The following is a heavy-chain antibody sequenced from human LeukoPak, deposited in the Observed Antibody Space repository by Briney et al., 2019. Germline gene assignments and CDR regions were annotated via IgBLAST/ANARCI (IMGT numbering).Heavy chain of an antibody. CDR2: INHSGST. J-gene: IGHJ3*02. D-gene: IGHD6-19*01. CDR3: AKDLLAVAIRSAFDI. V-gene: IGHV4-34*01. Sequence: SETLSLTCAVYGGSFSGYYWSWIRQPPGKGLEWIGEINHSGSTNYNPSLKSRVTISVDTSKNQFSLKLSSVTAADTAVYYCAKDLLAVAIRSAFDIWGQGTMVTVSS. CDR1: GGSFSGYY.